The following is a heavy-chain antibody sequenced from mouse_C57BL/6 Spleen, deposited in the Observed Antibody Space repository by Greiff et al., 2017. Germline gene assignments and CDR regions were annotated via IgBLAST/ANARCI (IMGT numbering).Heavy chain of an antibody. CDR1: GYAFSSYW. D-gene: IGHD1-1*01. V-gene: IGHV1-80*01. Sequence: QVQLQQSGAELVKPGASVKISCKASGYAFSSYWMNWVKQRPGKGLEWIGQIYPGDGDTNYNGKFKGKATLTADKSSSTAYMQLSSLTSEDSAVYFCARSGTTVVENFDGWGTGTTVTVSS. CDR2: IYPGDGDT. J-gene: IGHJ1*03. CDR3: ARSGTTVVENFDG.